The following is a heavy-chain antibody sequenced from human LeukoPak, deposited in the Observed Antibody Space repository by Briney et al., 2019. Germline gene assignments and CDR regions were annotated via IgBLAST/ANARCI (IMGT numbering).Heavy chain of an antibody. CDR3: ARDGTAAGLYFDL. CDR2: IKQDGGEE. CDR1: GFTFSSYW. Sequence: GGSLRLSCAVSGFTFSSYWMNWVRQAPGKGLEWVASIKQDGGEESYVDSVKGRFTISRDNAKNSLYLQMSSLRAEDTAVYYCARDGTAAGLYFDLWGQGTLVTVTS. D-gene: IGHD6-13*01. J-gene: IGHJ4*01. V-gene: IGHV3-7*01.